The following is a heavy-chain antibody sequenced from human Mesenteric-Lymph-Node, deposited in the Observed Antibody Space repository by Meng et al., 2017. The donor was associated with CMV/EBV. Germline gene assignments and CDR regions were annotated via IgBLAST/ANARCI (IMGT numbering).Heavy chain of an antibody. CDR3: ARGVPAPWGAEYFQH. D-gene: IGHD2-2*01. Sequence: GSLRLSCAASGFTFSSYWMSWVRQPPGKGLEWVANIKQDGTEKYYVDSVKGRFTISRDNAKNSLYLQMNSLRAEDTAVYYCARGVPAPWGAEYFQHWGQGTLVTVSS. J-gene: IGHJ1*01. V-gene: IGHV3-7*04. CDR1: GFTFSSYW. CDR2: IKQDGTEK.